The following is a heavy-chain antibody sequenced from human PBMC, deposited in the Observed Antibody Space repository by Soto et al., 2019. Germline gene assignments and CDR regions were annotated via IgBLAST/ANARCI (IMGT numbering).Heavy chain of an antibody. CDR1: GGSFSGYY. D-gene: IGHD3-10*01. J-gene: IGHJ5*02. CDR2: INHSGST. Sequence: SETLSLTCAVYGGSFSGYYWSWIRQPPGKGLEWIGEINHSGSTNYNPSLKSRVTISVDTSKNQFSLKLSSVTAADTAVYYCARGRSPYYYGSGSASLCFDPWGQGTLVTVSS. V-gene: IGHV4-34*01. CDR3: ARGRSPYYYGSGSASLCFDP.